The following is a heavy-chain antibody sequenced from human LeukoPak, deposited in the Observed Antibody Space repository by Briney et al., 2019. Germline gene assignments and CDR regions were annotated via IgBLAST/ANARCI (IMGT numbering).Heavy chain of an antibody. CDR1: GFTFSSYS. V-gene: IGHV3-21*01. CDR3: ARDVNPRWGVVVVAATRPY. J-gene: IGHJ4*02. CDR2: ISSSSSYI. D-gene: IGHD2-15*01. Sequence: PGGSLRLSCAASGFTFSSYSMNWVRQAPGKGLEWVSSISSSSSYIYYADSVKGRFTISRDNAKTSLYLQMNSLRAEDTAVYYCARDVNPRWGVVVVAATRPYWGQGTLVTVSS.